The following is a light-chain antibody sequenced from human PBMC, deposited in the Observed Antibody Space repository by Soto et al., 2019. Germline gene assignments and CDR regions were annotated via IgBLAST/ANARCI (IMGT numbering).Light chain of an antibody. CDR3: CSYAGIYTLYV. CDR2: DVS. J-gene: IGLJ1*01. CDR1: SSDVGGYNF. Sequence: QPVLTQPRSVSGSPGQSVTISCTGTSSDVGGYNFVSWYQHHPGKAPKLLLYDVSERPSGVPDRFSGSKSGNTASLTISGLQAEDEADYYCCSYAGIYTLYVFGTGTKLTVL. V-gene: IGLV2-11*01.